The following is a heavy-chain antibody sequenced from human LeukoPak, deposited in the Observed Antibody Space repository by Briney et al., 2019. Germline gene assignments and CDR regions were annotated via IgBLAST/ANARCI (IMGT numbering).Heavy chain of an antibody. J-gene: IGHJ4*02. CDR1: GFIVSSNY. Sequence: PGGSLTLSCAASGFIVSSNYMNWVRQAPGKGLEWVSVVYSGGSTYYADSVKGRFTASRDNPKNTLYLQMNSLRAEDTAVYYCARGIPFDYWGQGTLVTVSS. V-gene: IGHV3-53*01. CDR3: ARGIPFDY. CDR2: VYSGGST.